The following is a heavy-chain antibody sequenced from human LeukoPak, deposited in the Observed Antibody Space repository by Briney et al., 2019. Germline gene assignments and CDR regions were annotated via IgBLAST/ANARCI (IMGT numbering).Heavy chain of an antibody. CDR2: ISYDSSNK. D-gene: IGHD2-2*01. CDR3: AAAYCSTTACSPLAY. CDR1: GFTSSRYG. V-gene: IGHV3-30*03. Sequence: PGGSLRLSCAASGFTSSRYGMHWVRQAPGKGLEWVAVISYDSSNKYYADSVKGRFTISRDNSQNTLYLETNSLRVEDTAMFHCAAAYCSTTACSPLAYWGQGILVTVSS. J-gene: IGHJ4*02.